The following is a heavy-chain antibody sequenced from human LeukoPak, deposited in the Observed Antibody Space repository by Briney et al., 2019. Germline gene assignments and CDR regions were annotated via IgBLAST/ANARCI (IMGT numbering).Heavy chain of an antibody. CDR3: ARDGVVVVAATPNWFDP. J-gene: IGHJ5*02. V-gene: IGHV1-2*02. D-gene: IGHD2-15*01. CDR1: GYTFTGYY. CDR2: INPNSGGT. Sequence: GASVKVSCKASGYTFTGYYMHWVRQAPGQGLEWMGWINPNSGGTNYAQKFQGRVTMTRDTSISTAYMELSRLRSDDTAVYYCARDGVVVVAATPNWFDPWGQGTLVTVSS.